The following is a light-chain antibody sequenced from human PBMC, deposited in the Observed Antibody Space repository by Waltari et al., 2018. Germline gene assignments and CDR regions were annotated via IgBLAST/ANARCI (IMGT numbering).Light chain of an antibody. CDR3: QTGGHGTWV. CDR2: VNSDGSH. V-gene: IGLV4-69*01. J-gene: IGLJ3*02. Sequence: QLVLTQSPSASASLGASVKLTCTLSSGHSSNIIAWHQQHPKQGPRYLMKVNSDGSHSKGDEIPDRFSGSSSGAERYLTISSLQSEDEADYYCQTGGHGTWVFGGGTKLTVL. CDR1: SGHSSNI.